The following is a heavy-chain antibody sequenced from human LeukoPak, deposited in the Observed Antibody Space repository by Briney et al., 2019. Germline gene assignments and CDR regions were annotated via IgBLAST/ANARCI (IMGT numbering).Heavy chain of an antibody. Sequence: GGSLRLSCAAAGLTFSSYAMSWVRQAPGKGLEWVSRIIATGGSTYYADSVKGRFAISRDNSKNTLYLQLNSLRVEDTAVYYCAKGKTSGWDQDAFDIWGQGTMVTVSS. CDR3: AKGKTSGWDQDAFDI. J-gene: IGHJ3*02. V-gene: IGHV3-23*01. CDR1: GLTFSSYA. D-gene: IGHD6-19*01. CDR2: IIATGGST.